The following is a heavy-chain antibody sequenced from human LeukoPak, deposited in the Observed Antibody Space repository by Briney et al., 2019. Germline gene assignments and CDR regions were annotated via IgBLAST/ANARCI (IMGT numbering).Heavy chain of an antibody. CDR2: ISGNGGST. CDR1: GFTFSSYA. J-gene: IGHJ4*02. D-gene: IGHD2-2*01. Sequence: GGSLRLSCAASGFTFSSYAMSWVRQAPGKGLEWVSGISGNGGSTYYADSVKGRFTISRDNSKNTLYLQMNSLRAEDTAVYYCAKSPLPATRYFDFWGQGTLVTVSS. V-gene: IGHV3-23*01. CDR3: AKSPLPATRYFDF.